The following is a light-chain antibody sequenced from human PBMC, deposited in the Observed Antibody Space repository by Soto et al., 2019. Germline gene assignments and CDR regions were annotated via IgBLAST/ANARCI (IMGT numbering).Light chain of an antibody. V-gene: IGKV3-15*01. CDR1: QRVSSN. Sequence: DIVMAQSPATLSVSPGERATLSCRASQRVSSNLAWYQQTPGQAPRLLIYGASTRATGIPARFSGSGSGTEFTLTISSLQSEDFAVYYCQQYNSWPRAFGQGTKVDIK. J-gene: IGKJ1*01. CDR2: GAS. CDR3: QQYNSWPRA.